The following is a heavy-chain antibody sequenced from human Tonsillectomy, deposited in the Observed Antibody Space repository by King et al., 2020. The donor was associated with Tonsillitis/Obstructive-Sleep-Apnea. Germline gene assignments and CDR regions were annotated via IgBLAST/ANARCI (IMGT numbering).Heavy chain of an antibody. J-gene: IGHJ3*02. CDR1: GFTFSSYG. D-gene: IGHD6-19*01. Sequence: VQLVESGGGVVQPGRSLRLSCAASGFTFSSYGMHWVRQAPGKGLEWVAVIWDDGSNKYYAVSVKGRFTISRDNSKNTLYLQMNSLRAEDTAVYYCARGHSSGWYRGGHAFDIWGQGTMVTVSS. CDR3: ARGHSSGWYRGGHAFDI. V-gene: IGHV3-33*01. CDR2: IWDDGSNK.